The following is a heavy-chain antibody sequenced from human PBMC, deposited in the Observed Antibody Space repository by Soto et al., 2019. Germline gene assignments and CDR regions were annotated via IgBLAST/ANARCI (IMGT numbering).Heavy chain of an antibody. CDR2: ISYDGSNK. CDR1: GFTFSSYG. CDR3: AKDQDHCVGDNCPGIDY. D-gene: IGHD2-21*01. Sequence: GGSLRLSCAASGFTFSSYGMHWVRQAPGKGLEWVTIISYDGSNKYYGDSVKGRFTISRDNSKNTLYLQMNSLRAEDTAVYYCAKDQDHCVGDNCPGIDYWGQGTLVTVSS. J-gene: IGHJ4*02. V-gene: IGHV3-30*18.